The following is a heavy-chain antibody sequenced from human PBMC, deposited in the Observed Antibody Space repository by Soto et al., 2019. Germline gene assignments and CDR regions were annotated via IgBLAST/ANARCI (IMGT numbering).Heavy chain of an antibody. CDR2: IYHSGST. Sequence: SETLSLTCAVSGGSISSGGYSWSWIRQPPGKGLEWIGYIYHSGSTYYNPSLKSRVTISVDRSKNQFSLKLSSVTAADTAVYYCARGMQWLATYTWFDPWGQGTLVTVSS. D-gene: IGHD6-19*01. J-gene: IGHJ5*02. CDR1: GGSISSGGYS. CDR3: ARGMQWLATYTWFDP. V-gene: IGHV4-30-2*01.